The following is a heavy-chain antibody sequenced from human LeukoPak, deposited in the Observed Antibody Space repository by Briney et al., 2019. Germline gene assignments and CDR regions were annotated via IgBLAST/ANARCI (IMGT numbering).Heavy chain of an antibody. CDR1: GGTFSSYA. CDR3: ARDSPEYSGSYYGY. V-gene: IGHV1-69*05. CDR2: IIPIFGTA. D-gene: IGHD1-26*01. Sequence: SVKVSCKASGGTFSSYAISWVRQAPGQGLEWMRRIIPIFGTANYAQKFQGRVTITTDESTSTAYMELSSLRSEDTAVYYCARDSPEYSGSYYGYWGQRTLVTVSS. J-gene: IGHJ4*02.